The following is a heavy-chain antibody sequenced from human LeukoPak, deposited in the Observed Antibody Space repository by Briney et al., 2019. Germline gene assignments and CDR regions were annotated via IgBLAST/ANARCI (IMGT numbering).Heavy chain of an antibody. CDR2: IRNKANSHTT. CDR1: GFNFSEHH. V-gene: IGHV3-72*01. J-gene: IGHJ4*02. CDR3: ATGRVGHSSGYHHFAY. Sequence: GSLRPSCAASGFNFSEHHMEWVRQAPGKGLEWVGRIRNKANSHTTEYAASVKSRFTISRDDSKNSLYLQMNSLKTEGAAVYYCATGRVGHSSGYHHFAYWGQGTLVTVSS. D-gene: IGHD3-22*01.